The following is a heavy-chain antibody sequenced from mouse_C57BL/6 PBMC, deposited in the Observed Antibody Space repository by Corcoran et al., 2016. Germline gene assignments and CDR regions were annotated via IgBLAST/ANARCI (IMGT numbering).Heavy chain of an antibody. D-gene: IGHD1-1*01. V-gene: IGHV1-9*01. Sequence: QVQLQQSGAELMKPGASEKLSWKDTGYTFPGYWIERGKQRPGHGIEWIGEILTGSGTTNYNEKFKGKATFTADTYSNTAYMQLSSLTTEDSSIYYCLSTTVVDYWGQGTTLTVSS. CDR2: ILTGSGTT. CDR1: GYTFPGYW. J-gene: IGHJ2*01. CDR3: LSTTVVDY.